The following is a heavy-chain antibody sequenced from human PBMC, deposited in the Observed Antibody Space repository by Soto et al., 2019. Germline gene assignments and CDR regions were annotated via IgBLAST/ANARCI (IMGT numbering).Heavy chain of an antibody. D-gene: IGHD4-17*01. CDR3: ARGFYGGHNWFDP. CDR2: IYSGGST. Sequence: GGSLRLSCAASGFTVSSNYMSWVRQAPGKGLEWVSVIYSGGSTYYADSVKGRFTISRDNSKNTLYLQMTSLRAEDTAVYYCARGFYGGHNWFDPWGQGTLVTVSS. CDR1: GFTVSSNY. V-gene: IGHV3-66*01. J-gene: IGHJ5*02.